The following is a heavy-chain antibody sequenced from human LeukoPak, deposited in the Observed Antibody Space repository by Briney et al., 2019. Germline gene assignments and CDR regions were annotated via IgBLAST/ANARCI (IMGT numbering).Heavy chain of an antibody. CDR2: IYYSGST. V-gene: IGHV4-59*01. CDR3: ARTSSGYYYGWFDP. D-gene: IGHD3-22*01. CDR1: GGSISSYY. Sequence: SETLSLTCTVSGGSISSYYWSWIRQPPGKGLEWIGYIYYSGSTNYNPSLKSRVIISVDTSKNQFSLKLSSVTAADTAVYYCARTSSGYYYGWFDPWGQGTLVTVSS. J-gene: IGHJ5*02.